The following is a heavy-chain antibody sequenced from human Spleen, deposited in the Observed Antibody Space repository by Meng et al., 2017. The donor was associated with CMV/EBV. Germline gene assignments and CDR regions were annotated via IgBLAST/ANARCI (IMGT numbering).Heavy chain of an antibody. CDR3: ARGRSDLQH. CDR1: GFTFDDYA. V-gene: IGHV3-53*01. D-gene: IGHD5-24*01. CDR2: IYSGGGT. J-gene: IGHJ1*01. Sequence: GESLKISCAASGFTFDDYAMHWVRQAPGKGLEWVSVIYSGGGTNYADSLKGRFTVSRDTSKNTLYLQMAGLRAEDTAVYYCARGRSDLQHWGQGTLVTVSS.